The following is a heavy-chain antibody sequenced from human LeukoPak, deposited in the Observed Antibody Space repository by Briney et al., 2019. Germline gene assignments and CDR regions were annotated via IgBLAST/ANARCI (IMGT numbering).Heavy chain of an antibody. J-gene: IGHJ4*02. Sequence: ASVKVSCKASGYTFTSYGISWVRQAPGQGLEWMGWISAYNGNTNYAQKLQGRVTMTTDTSTSTAYMEPRSLRSDDTAVYYCARERGRTYYDFWSGYSPLDYWGQGTLVTVSS. V-gene: IGHV1-18*01. D-gene: IGHD3-3*01. CDR1: GYTFTSYG. CDR3: ARERGRTYYDFWSGYSPLDY. CDR2: ISAYNGNT.